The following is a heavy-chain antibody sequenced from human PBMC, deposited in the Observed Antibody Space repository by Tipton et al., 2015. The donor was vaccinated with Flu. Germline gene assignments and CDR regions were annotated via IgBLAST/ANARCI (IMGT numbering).Heavy chain of an antibody. V-gene: IGHV3-74*01. D-gene: IGHD3-22*01. CDR2: INTDGSTT. Sequence: SLRLFCAASGFTFSTYWMHWVRQVPGKGLVWVSRINTDGSTTNYADSVKGRFTISRDNAKNTLYLQMSSLRAEDTAVYYCARVDYYDKGRSMDVWGQGTTVTVSS. CDR1: GFTFSTYW. CDR3: ARVDYYDKGRSMDV. J-gene: IGHJ6*02.